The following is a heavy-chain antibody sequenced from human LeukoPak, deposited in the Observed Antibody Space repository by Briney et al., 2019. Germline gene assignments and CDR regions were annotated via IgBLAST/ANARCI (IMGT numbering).Heavy chain of an antibody. CDR3: ARDLGYCDSSGPLDY. Sequence: SCKASGGTFSSYGMHWVRQAPGKGLEWVAVISYDGSNKYYADSVKGRFTTSRDNSKNTLYLQMNSLRAEDTAVYYCARDLGYCDSSGPLDYWGQGTLVTVSS. CDR1: GGTFSSYG. V-gene: IGHV3-30*19. D-gene: IGHD3-22*01. CDR2: ISYDGSNK. J-gene: IGHJ4*02.